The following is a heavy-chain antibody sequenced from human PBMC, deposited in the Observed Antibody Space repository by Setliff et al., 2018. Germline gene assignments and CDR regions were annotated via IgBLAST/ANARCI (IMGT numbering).Heavy chain of an antibody. CDR1: GGSVDSYY. J-gene: IGHJ4*02. V-gene: IGHV4-59*02. Sequence: SETLSLTCTVSGGSVDSYYWSWIRQPPGKGLELIGYIYSGGTTDSKPSLKSRVNISVDTSKNHVSLKMTSVTAADTAVYYCARDRTYYASGAYTRWFDYWGQGTLVTVSS. CDR3: ARDRTYYASGAYTRWFDY. D-gene: IGHD3-10*01. CDR2: IYSGGTT.